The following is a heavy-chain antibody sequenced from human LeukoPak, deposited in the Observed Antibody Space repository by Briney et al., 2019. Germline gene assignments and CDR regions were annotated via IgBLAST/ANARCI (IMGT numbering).Heavy chain of an antibody. V-gene: IGHV4-39*07. CDR2: IYYSGNT. Sequence: PSETLSLTCTVSGGSISSSSYYWGWIRQPPGKGLELIGTIYYSGNTNYNPSLKSRVTISVDTSKNQFSLKLSSVTAADTAVYYCARADQPLLYFDYWGQGTLVTVSS. D-gene: IGHD2-2*01. CDR1: GGSISSSSYY. J-gene: IGHJ4*02. CDR3: ARADQPLLYFDY.